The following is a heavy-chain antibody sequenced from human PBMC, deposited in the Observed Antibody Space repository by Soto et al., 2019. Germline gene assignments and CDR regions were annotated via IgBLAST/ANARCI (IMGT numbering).Heavy chain of an antibody. CDR2: ISYDGSDK. V-gene: IGHV3-30-3*01. J-gene: IGHJ4*02. CDR1: GFTFSSYA. D-gene: IGHD3-16*01. Sequence: GGSLRLSCAASGFTFSSYAMHWVRQAPGKGLEWVEVISYDGSDKYYADPVKGRFTISRDHSKNTLYLQMNSLRPEDTDVYYCARGGRWLQGNDYWGQGTLVTVSS. CDR3: ARGGRWLQGNDY.